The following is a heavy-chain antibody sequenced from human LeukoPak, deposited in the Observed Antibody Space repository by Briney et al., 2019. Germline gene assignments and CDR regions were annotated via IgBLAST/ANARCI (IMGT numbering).Heavy chain of an antibody. CDR1: GGSISSYY. J-gene: IGHJ4*02. Sequence: SETLSLTCTVSGGSISSYYWSWIRQPPGKGLEWIANIYYSGTTDYNPSLKSRVTMSVDTSKNQFSLRLRSVTAADTALYYCARRQLEKGYSFDYWGQGTVVTVSS. CDR3: ARRQLEKGYSFDY. CDR2: IYYSGTT. D-gene: IGHD3-22*01. V-gene: IGHV4-59*04.